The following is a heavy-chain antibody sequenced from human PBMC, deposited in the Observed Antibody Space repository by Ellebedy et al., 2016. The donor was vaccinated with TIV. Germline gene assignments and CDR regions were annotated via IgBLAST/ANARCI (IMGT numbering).Heavy chain of an antibody. CDR2: ISSTSNYM. V-gene: IGHV3-21*05. CDR3: ARDLDLDS. D-gene: IGHD3/OR15-3a*01. Sequence: PGGSLRLSCAASGITFNTFGLHWVRQAPGKGLEWVSFISSTSNYMDYSDSVKGRFTISRDNAKNSLYLQMNSLRVENTAVYYCARDLDLDSWGQGTLVTVSS. CDR1: GITFNTFG. J-gene: IGHJ1*01.